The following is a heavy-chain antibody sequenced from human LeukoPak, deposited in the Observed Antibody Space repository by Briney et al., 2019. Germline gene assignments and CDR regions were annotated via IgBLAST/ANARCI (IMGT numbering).Heavy chain of an antibody. Sequence: SETLSLTCTVSGGSISSYYWSWIRQLAGKGLEWIGRIYTSGSTNYNPSLKSRVTMSVDTSKNQFSLKLSSVTAADTAVYYCARESYYGGSGPFDYWGQGTLVTVSS. CDR3: ARESYYGGSGPFDY. D-gene: IGHD3-10*01. CDR2: IYTSGST. CDR1: GGSISSYY. V-gene: IGHV4-4*07. J-gene: IGHJ4*02.